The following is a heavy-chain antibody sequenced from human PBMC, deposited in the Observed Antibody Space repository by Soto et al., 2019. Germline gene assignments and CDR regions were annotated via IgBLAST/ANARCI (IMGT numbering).Heavy chain of an antibody. CDR1: GFSLTNAW. D-gene: IGHD6-19*01. CDR2: IKSNSDNGTS. Sequence: EVHLVESGGGLVEPGGSLRLSCAASGFSLTNAWMNWVRQAPGKGLEWVGRIKSNSDNGTSEYAAPVKGRFTISRDDSRNMLSLEMDSLKPADTGSYYCATYCGAYSIGWPWGQGTLVTVSS. CDR3: ATYCGAYSIGWP. J-gene: IGHJ5*02. V-gene: IGHV3-15*07.